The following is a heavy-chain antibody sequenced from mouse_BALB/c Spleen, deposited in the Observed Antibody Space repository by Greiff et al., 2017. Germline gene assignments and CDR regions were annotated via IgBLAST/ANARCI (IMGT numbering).Heavy chain of an antibody. CDR2: IWSGGST. CDR3: ARKIYYGSSWAMDY. J-gene: IGHJ4*01. V-gene: IGHV2-2*02. CDR1: GFSLTSYG. D-gene: IGHD1-1*01. Sequence: QVQLKESGPGLVQPSQSLSITCTVSGFSLTSYGVHWVRQSPGKGLEWLGVIWSGGSTDYNAAFISRLSISKDNSKSQVFFKMNSLQANDTAIYYCARKIYYGSSWAMDYWGQGTSVTVSS.